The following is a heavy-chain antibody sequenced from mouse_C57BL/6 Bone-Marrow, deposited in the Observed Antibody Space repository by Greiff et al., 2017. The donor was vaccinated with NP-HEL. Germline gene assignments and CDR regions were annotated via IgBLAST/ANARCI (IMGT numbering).Heavy chain of an antibody. Sequence: EVKLQESGPELVKPGASVKMSCKASGYTFTDYNMHWVKQSHGKSLEWIGYINPNNGGTSYNQKFKGKATLTVNKSSSTAYMELRSLTSEDSAVYYCAWSGDYAMDYWGQGTSVTVSS. CDR2: INPNNGGT. CDR3: AWSGDYAMDY. CDR1: GYTFTDYN. V-gene: IGHV1-22*01. D-gene: IGHD3-1*01. J-gene: IGHJ4*01.